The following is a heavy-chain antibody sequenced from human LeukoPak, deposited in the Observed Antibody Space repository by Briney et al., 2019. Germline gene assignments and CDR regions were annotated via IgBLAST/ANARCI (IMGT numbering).Heavy chain of an antibody. D-gene: IGHD3-22*01. CDR2: IIPILGTA. CDR3: AKTDSSGYWFDY. V-gene: IGHV1-69*13. Sequence: ASVKVSCKASGGTFSSYAISWVRQAPGQGLEWMGGIIPILGTANYAQKFQGRVTITADESTSTAYMELSSLRSEDTAVYYCAKTDSSGYWFDYWGQGTLVTVSS. CDR1: GGTFSSYA. J-gene: IGHJ4*02.